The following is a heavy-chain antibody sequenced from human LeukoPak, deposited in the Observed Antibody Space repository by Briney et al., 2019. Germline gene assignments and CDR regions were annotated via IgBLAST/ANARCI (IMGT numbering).Heavy chain of an antibody. CDR1: GFTFSNAY. CDR3: ITPLPYSAQ. D-gene: IGHD2-21*01. Sequence: GGSLGLSCAAPGFTFSNAYMNWVRQAPGKGLEWVGRIKPKTDGETTEYAAPVKGRFSISRDDSKNMLYLQMNSLKTEDTAVYYCITPLPYSAQGGQGTLVTVSS. J-gene: IGHJ4*02. V-gene: IGHV3-15*07. CDR2: IKPKTDGETT.